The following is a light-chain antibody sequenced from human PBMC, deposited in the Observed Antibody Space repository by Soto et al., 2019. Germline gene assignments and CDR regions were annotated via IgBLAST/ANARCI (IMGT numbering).Light chain of an antibody. CDR1: SSDVGGYIY. CDR3: SSYTSSSTLYV. CDR2: DVS. Sequence: QSVLTQPASESGSPGQSITISCTGTSSDVGGYIYVSWYQQHPGKAPKLMIYDVSNRPSGVSNRFSGSKSGNTASLTISGLQAEDEADYYCSSYTSSSTLYVFGTGTKVTVL. J-gene: IGLJ1*01. V-gene: IGLV2-14*01.